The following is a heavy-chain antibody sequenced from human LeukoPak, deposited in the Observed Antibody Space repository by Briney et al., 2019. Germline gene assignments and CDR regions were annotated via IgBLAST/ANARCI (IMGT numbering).Heavy chain of an antibody. CDR3: AREKSRGGSYPRDFQH. CDR1: GFTFSSYA. CDR2: ISYDGSNK. Sequence: GGSLRLSCAASGFTFSSYAMHWVRQAPGKGLEWVAVISYDGSNKYYADSVKGRFTISRDNSKNTLYLQMNSLRAEDTAVYYCAREKSRGGSYPRDFQHWGQGTLVTVSS. V-gene: IGHV3-30-3*01. D-gene: IGHD1-26*01. J-gene: IGHJ1*01.